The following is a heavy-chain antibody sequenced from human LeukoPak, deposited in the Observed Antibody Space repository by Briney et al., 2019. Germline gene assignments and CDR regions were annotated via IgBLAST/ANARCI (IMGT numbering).Heavy chain of an antibody. CDR2: IYYSGST. V-gene: IGHV4-59*12. J-gene: IGHJ4*02. CDR3: ARGNYDFWSGPGVYKYYFDY. D-gene: IGHD3-3*01. Sequence: PSETLSLTCTVSGGSISTYYWSWIRQPPGKGLEWIGYIYYSGSTNYNPSLKSRVTISGDTSKNQFSLKLSSVTAADTAVYYCARGNYDFWSGPGVYKYYFDYWGQGTLVTVSS. CDR1: GGSISTYY.